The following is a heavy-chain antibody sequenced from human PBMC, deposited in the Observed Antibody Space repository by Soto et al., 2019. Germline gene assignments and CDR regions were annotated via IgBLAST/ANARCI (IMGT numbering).Heavy chain of an antibody. V-gene: IGHV3-15*07. Sequence: GGSLRLSCAASGFTFSNAWMNWVRQAPGKGLEWVGRIKSKTDGGTTDYAAPVKGRFTISRDDSKNTLYLQMNSLKTEDTAVYYCTTGRNYYGSGSYYFYYYYGMDVWGQGTTVTVSS. D-gene: IGHD3-10*01. CDR1: GFTFSNAW. CDR3: TTGRNYYGSGSYYFYYYYGMDV. CDR2: IKSKTDGGTT. J-gene: IGHJ6*02.